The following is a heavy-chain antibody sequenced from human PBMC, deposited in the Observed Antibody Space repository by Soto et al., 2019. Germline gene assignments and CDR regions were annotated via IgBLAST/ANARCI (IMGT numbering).Heavy chain of an antibody. D-gene: IGHD2-2*01. J-gene: IGHJ6*02. CDR1: GFTFSSYA. Sequence: GSLRLSCAASGFTFSSYAMHWVRQAPGKGLEWVAVISYDGSNKYYADSVKDRFTISRDNSKNTLYLQMNSLRAEDTAVYYCARVKRGYQLLAGNYYYYGMDVWGQGTTVTVSS. V-gene: IGHV3-30-3*01. CDR2: ISYDGSNK. CDR3: ARVKRGYQLLAGNYYYYGMDV.